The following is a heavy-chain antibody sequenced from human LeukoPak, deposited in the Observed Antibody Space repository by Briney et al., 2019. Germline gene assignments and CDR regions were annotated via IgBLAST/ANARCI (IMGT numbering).Heavy chain of an antibody. Sequence: GGSLRLSCAASGFTVSNNYMSWVRQAPGRLEWLSVSYSGETQYADSVKGRFTISRDNAKISLYLQMNSLRDEDTAVYYCARVVLTGYYFDAFDIWGQGTMVTVSS. CDR2: SYSGET. CDR1: GFTVSNNY. D-gene: IGHD3-9*01. V-gene: IGHV3-66*01. J-gene: IGHJ3*02. CDR3: ARVVLTGYYFDAFDI.